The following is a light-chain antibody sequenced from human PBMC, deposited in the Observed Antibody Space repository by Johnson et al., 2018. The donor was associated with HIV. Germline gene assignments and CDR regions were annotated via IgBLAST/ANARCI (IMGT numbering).Light chain of an antibody. J-gene: IGLJ1*01. CDR3: GTWDSSLSAYV. V-gene: IGLV1-51*02. Sequence: QSVLTQPPSVSATPGQKVTISCSGSSSNIENNYVSWYQQLPETAPKLLIYENNKRPSGIPDRFSGSKSGTSATLGVTGLQTGDEADYLCGTWDSSLSAYVFGTGTKVTVL. CDR1: SSNIENNY. CDR2: ENN.